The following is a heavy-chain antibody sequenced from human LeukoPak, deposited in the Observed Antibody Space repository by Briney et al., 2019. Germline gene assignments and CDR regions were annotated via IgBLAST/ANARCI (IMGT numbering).Heavy chain of an antibody. J-gene: IGHJ4*02. V-gene: IGHV4-38-2*01. CDR1: GYSISSGYY. Sequence: NPSETLSLTXAVSGYSISSGYYWGWIRQPPGKGLEWIGSIHHSGSTFYNSSLKSRVTISVDTSKNQHSLKLSSVTAADTAVYYCARTDTVFGVVIVGYYFDYWGQGTLVTVSS. D-gene: IGHD3-3*01. CDR2: IHHSGST. CDR3: ARTDTVFGVVIVGYYFDY.